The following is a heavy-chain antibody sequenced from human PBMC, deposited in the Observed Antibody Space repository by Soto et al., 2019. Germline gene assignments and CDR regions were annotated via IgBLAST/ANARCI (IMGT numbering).Heavy chain of an antibody. CDR1: GGTFSSYA. CDR2: IIPIFGTA. V-gene: IGHV1-69*13. Sequence: SVKVSCKASGGTFSSYAISWVRQAPGQGLEWMGGIIPIFGTANYAQKFQGRVTITADESTSTAYMELSSLRSEDTAVYYCARVAEKYCSGGSCSKYYFDYWGQGTLVTVSS. D-gene: IGHD2-15*01. J-gene: IGHJ4*02. CDR3: ARVAEKYCSGGSCSKYYFDY.